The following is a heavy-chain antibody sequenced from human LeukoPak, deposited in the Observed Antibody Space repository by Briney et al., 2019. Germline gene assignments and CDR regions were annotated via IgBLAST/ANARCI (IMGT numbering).Heavy chain of an antibody. J-gene: IGHJ6*02. CDR3: AKYLTAKGPPYALEV. Sequence: PGGSLRLSCAASGFSFRTYAMQWVRQAPGKGLEWVSGISDSGDRTFYAHSVRGRFTISRDNSKNTLYLQMNSLRAEDTAMYFCAKYLTAKGPPYALEVWGQGTTVTVSS. CDR2: ISDSGDRT. V-gene: IGHV3-23*01. D-gene: IGHD1-14*01. CDR1: GFSFRTYA.